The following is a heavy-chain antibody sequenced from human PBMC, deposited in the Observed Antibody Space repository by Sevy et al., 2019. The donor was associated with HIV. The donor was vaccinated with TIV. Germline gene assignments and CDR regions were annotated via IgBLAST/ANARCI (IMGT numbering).Heavy chain of an antibody. Sequence: GGSLRLSCVASGFTFSSYGMHWVRQVTGKGLEWISGVGPAGDQFYPGSVKGRFTISRENAKNSFYLQMNNLRAGDTAVYYCARRGGNGDYGRYVWGQGTTVTVSS. CDR1: GFTFSSYG. CDR3: ARRGGNGDYGRYV. D-gene: IGHD3-16*01. J-gene: IGHJ6*02. V-gene: IGHV3-13*05. CDR2: VGPAGDQ.